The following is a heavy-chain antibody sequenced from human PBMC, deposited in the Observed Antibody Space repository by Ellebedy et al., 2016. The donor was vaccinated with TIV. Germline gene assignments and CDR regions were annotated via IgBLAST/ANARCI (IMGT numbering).Heavy chain of an antibody. CDR1: GFTFSSYW. V-gene: IGHV3-74*01. J-gene: IGHJ3*02. CDR3: ARDTRTDAFDI. CDR2: INSDGSST. D-gene: IGHD1-1*01. Sequence: GESLKISCAASGFTFSSYWMHWVRQAPGKGLVWVSRINSDGSSTSYADSVKGRFTISRDNAKNTLYLQMNSLRAEDTAVYYCARDTRTDAFDIWGQGTMVTVSS.